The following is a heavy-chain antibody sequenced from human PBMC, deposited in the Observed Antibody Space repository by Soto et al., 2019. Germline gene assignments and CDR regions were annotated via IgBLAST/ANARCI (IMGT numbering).Heavy chain of an antibody. J-gene: IGHJ4*02. Sequence: QVHLVQSGAEEKKPGASVKVSCKASGYIFSKYYIHWVRQAPGHGLEWMAIINPTGGSTNYAQKFQGSVTLTMDTSTSTVYMELSSLTSEDTAMYYCASHLAAGDLWRQGTLVTVSS. V-gene: IGHV1-46*01. CDR3: ASHLAAGDL. CDR1: GYIFSKYY. CDR2: INPTGGST. D-gene: IGHD2-21*01.